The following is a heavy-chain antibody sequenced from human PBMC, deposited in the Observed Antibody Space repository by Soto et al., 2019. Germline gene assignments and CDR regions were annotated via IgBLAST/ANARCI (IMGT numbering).Heavy chain of an antibody. V-gene: IGHV3-33*01. CDR2: IWYDGSNK. D-gene: IGHD1-1*01. CDR3: ARGGATLDYYYGMDV. J-gene: IGHJ6*02. Sequence: GGSLRLSCAASGFTFSSYGMHWVRQAPGKGLEWVAVIWYDGSNKYYADSVKGRFTISRDNSKNTLYLQMNSLRAEDTAVYDCARGGATLDYYYGMDVWGQGTTVTVSS. CDR1: GFTFSSYG.